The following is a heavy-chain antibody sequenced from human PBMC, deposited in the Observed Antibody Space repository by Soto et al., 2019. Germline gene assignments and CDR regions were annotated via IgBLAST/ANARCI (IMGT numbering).Heavy chain of an antibody. J-gene: IGHJ4*02. Sequence: QVQLVQSGAEVKKPVSSVKVSCEAPGGTFDHAAITWVRQAPGQGLEWMGGINPMFNSTHYAQKFQGRVTITAAAATSTAFMELRRLGSDDTAVYYCARQIFAADYWGQGTLLVVSS. CDR2: INPMFNST. CDR3: ARQIFAADY. D-gene: IGHD3-9*01. CDR1: GGTFDHAA. V-gene: IGHV1-69*01.